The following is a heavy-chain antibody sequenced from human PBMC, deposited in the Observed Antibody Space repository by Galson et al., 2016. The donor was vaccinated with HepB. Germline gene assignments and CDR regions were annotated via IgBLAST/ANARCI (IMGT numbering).Heavy chain of an antibody. CDR3: AASYGDAFDV. Sequence: SETLSLTCSVSGASISIINWWSWVRQPPGKGLEWIGELYHDGRTNFNPSLKSRATLSEDKSKKQFSLILRSVTAADTAMYYCAASYGDAFDVWGQGTMVPVSS. D-gene: IGHD3-16*02. CDR1: GASISIINW. CDR2: LYHDGRT. J-gene: IGHJ3*01. V-gene: IGHV4-4*02.